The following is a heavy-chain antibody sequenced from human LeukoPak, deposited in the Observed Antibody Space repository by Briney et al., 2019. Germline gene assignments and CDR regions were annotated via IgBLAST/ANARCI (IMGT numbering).Heavy chain of an antibody. CDR2: IKQDGSEK. Sequence: GGSLRLSCAASGFTFSSYWMSWVRQAPGKGLEWVANIKQDGSEKYYVDSVKGRFTISRDNAKNSLYLQTNSLRAEDTAVYYCARDDSSSWYVEAFDIWGQGTMVTVSS. J-gene: IGHJ3*02. D-gene: IGHD6-13*01. CDR3: ARDDSSSWYVEAFDI. CDR1: GFTFSSYW. V-gene: IGHV3-7*01.